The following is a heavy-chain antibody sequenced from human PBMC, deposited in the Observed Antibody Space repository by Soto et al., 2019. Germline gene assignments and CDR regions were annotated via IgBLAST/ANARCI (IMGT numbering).Heavy chain of an antibody. CDR3: AHRSGGSYAFDY. CDR2: IYWDDYK. Sequence: QITLKESGPTLVKPTQTLTLTCTFSGFSLTTNGVGVGWIRQPPGKALEWLALIYWDDYKRYSPSLKSRLSITKVTSKNQLVLTMTNMDPVDTATYHCAHRSGGSYAFDYWGQGTLVTVSS. D-gene: IGHD1-26*01. J-gene: IGHJ4*02. CDR1: GFSLTTNGVG. V-gene: IGHV2-5*02.